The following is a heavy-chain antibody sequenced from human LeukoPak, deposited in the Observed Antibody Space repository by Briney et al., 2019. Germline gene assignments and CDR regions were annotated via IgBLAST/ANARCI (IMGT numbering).Heavy chain of an antibody. CDR1: GGSISSYY. Sequence: SETLSLTCTVSGGSISSYYWSWIRQPPGKGLEWIGYIYYSGSTNYNPSLKSRVTMSVDTSKNQFSLKLSSVTAADTAVYYCARAPSNYDFWSGMVEYYFVYWGQVPRHTVSS. J-gene: IGHJ4*02. CDR2: IYYSGST. V-gene: IGHV4-59*01. D-gene: IGHD3-3*01. CDR3: ARAPSNYDFWSGMVEYYFVY.